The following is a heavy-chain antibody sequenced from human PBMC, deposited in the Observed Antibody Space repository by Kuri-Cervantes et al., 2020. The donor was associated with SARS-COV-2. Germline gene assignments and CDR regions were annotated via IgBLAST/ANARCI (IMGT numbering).Heavy chain of an antibody. V-gene: IGHV3-30*14. CDR2: TSFDGSNK. J-gene: IGHJ4*02. CDR3: ARRRVGVQDF. D-gene: IGHD2-21*01. CDR1: GFTFNNYA. Sequence: GESPKISCATPGFTFNNYAMHRVRQTPGEGLEWVAITSFDGSNKYYAESVKGRFTITRDNSKNTLYLQMNNMRREDTAVYFCARRRVGVQDFWGQGTLVTVSS.